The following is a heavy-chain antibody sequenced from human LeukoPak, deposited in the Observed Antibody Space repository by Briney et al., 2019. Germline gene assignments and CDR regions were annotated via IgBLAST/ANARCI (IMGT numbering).Heavy chain of an antibody. V-gene: IGHV1-18*01. CDR2: ISPYNDTT. J-gene: IGHJ3*02. CDR3: TRARGGLRNAFDI. Sequence: GASVKVSCKASGYTLNNYDINWVRQAPGQGLEWMGWISPYNDTTYSAQKFQGRVTMATDTSTNTAYMELRSLTSDDTAVYFCTRARGGLRNAFDIWGQGTMVTVSS. CDR1: GYTLNNYD. D-gene: IGHD3-16*01.